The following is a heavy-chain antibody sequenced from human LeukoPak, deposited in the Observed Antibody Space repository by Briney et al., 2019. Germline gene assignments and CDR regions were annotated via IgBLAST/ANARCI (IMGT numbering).Heavy chain of an antibody. Sequence: GGTLRLSCAASGFTFSIYSMNWVREAPGKGLECVSSISSSSSYIFYADSVKGRFTYYRHNPKNTLHLPMNSLRAEDTAVYYCAKPARMVRDDYWGQGTLVTVSS. D-gene: IGHD3-10*01. V-gene: IGHV3-21*04. J-gene: IGHJ4*02. CDR3: AKPARMVRDDY. CDR1: GFTFSIYS. CDR2: ISSSSSYI.